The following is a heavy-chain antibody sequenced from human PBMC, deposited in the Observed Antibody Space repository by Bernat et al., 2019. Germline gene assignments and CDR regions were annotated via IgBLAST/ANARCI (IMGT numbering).Heavy chain of an antibody. CDR1: GFTFRGYA. CDR3: AKGRGGNGNFYYYMDV. J-gene: IGHJ6*03. V-gene: IGHV3-23*01. CDR2: IGNSGAST. Sequence: EVQLLESGGGLVQPGGSLRLSCAASGFTFRGYAMSWVRQVPGKGLGWVSGIGNSGASTDYADFVKGRFTISRDNSKNTLYLEMNSLRDEETAVYYCAKGRGGNGNFYYYMDVWGKGTTVTVSS. D-gene: IGHD3-16*01.